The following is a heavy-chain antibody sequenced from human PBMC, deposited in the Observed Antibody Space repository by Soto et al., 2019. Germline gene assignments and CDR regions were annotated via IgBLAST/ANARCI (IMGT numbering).Heavy chain of an antibody. CDR2: IYFSGSA. CDR3: ARRYSGYGDY. Sequence: QVQLQESGPGLVKPSETLSLTCTVSGGSITSYYWSWIRQPPGKGLEWLGYIYFSGSANYNPSLKGRATIXXDTAKNRFSLKLRSVTAADTAVYYCARRYSGYGDYWGQGTLVTVSS. CDR1: GGSITSYY. V-gene: IGHV4-59*08. D-gene: IGHD5-12*01. J-gene: IGHJ4*02.